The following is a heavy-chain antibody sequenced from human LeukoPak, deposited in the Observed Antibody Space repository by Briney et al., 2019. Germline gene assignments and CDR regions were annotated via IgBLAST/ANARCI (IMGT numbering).Heavy chain of an antibody. CDR2: ISGSGSNT. D-gene: IGHD3-22*01. Sequence: PGGSLRLSCAASDFTFTSYAMSWVRQAPGKGLEWVSTISGSGSNTYYADSVKGRFTISRDNSKNTLYLQMNSLRAEDTAVYYCAKVIYYDSSGYIDYWGQGTLVTVSS. CDR3: AKVIYYDSSGYIDY. CDR1: DFTFTSYA. V-gene: IGHV3-23*01. J-gene: IGHJ4*02.